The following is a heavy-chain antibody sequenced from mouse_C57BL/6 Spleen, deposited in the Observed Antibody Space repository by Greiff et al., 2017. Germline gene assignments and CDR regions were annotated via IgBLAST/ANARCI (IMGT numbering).Heavy chain of an antibody. CDR1: GYTFTSYW. Sequence: VQLQQPGAELVRPGSSVKLSCKASGYTFTSYWMHWVKQRPIQGLEWIGNIYPSDSETHYNQKFKDKATLTVDKSSSTAYMQLSSLTSEDSAVYYCARSNWAGYFDYWGQGTTLTVSS. D-gene: IGHD4-1*01. J-gene: IGHJ2*01. CDR3: ARSNWAGYFDY. CDR2: IYPSDSET. V-gene: IGHV1-52*01.